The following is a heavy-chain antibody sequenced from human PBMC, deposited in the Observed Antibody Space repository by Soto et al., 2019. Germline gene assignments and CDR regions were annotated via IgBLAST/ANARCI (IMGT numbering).Heavy chain of an antibody. V-gene: IGHV4-59*01. J-gene: IGHJ2*01. CDR3: ARSPRLYYYDSSGYYYGWYFDL. CDR2: IYYSGRT. Sequence: QVQLQESGPGLVKPSETLSLTCTVSGGSISSYYWSWIRQPPGKGLEWIGYIYYSGRTNYNPSLKSRVTISVDPSKNPFSLKLSSVTAADTAVYYCARSPRLYYYDSSGYYYGWYFDLWGRGTLVTVSS. CDR1: GGSISSYY. D-gene: IGHD3-22*01.